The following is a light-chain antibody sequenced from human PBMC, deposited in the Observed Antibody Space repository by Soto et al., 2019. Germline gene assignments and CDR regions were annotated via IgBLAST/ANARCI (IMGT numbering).Light chain of an antibody. CDR3: CAYAYSPYI. J-gene: IGLJ1*01. Sequence: QSALTQPASVSGSPGQSIIISCTGTRSDVGTYNLVSWYQHHPGKAPKLLIFEVTKRPSGVSNRFSGSKSGNTASLTISGLQPEDEADYYCCAYAYSPYIFGSGTKVTVL. CDR2: EVT. CDR1: RSDVGTYNL. V-gene: IGLV2-23*02.